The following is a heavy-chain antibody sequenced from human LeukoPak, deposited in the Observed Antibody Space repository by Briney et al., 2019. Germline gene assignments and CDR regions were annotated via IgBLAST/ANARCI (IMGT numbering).Heavy chain of an antibody. J-gene: IGHJ4*02. Sequence: LSPNSAKTGGSVSSGGYSWSWIRQPPGKGLEWIGYIYHSGSTYYNTSLKRRVTISVDRSKHHFSLQLSSVTAADTAVYYCARGPRKGSSGSDYYFDYWGQGTLVSVSS. V-gene: IGHV4-30-2*01. CDR2: IYHSGST. CDR3: ARGPRKGSSGSDYYFDY. D-gene: IGHD3-22*01. CDR1: GGSVSSGGYS.